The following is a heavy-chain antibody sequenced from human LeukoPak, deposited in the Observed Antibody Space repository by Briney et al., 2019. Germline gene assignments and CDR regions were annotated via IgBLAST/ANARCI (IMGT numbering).Heavy chain of an antibody. CDR2: MNPNSGNT. D-gene: IGHD1-20*01. V-gene: IGHV1-8*01. J-gene: IGHJ6*03. Sequence: ASVKVSCKASGYTFTSYDINWVRQATGQGLEWMGWMNPNSGNTGYAQKFQGRVTMTRNTSISTAYMELSSLRSEYTAVYYCARDSGYNWNDDYYYYMDVWGKGTTVTVSS. CDR1: GYTFTSYD. CDR3: ARDSGYNWNDDYYYYMDV.